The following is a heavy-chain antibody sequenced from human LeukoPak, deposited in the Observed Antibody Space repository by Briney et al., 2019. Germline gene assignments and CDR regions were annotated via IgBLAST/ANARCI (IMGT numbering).Heavy chain of an antibody. J-gene: IGHJ5*01. CDR3: VREEGYHLLASFGS. D-gene: IGHD5-12*01. CDR2: INPDSGVT. CDR1: GYTFTGFY. V-gene: IGHV1-2*05. Sequence: GTSVKVSCKASGYTFTGFYMHWVRQAPGQGLEWVGRINPDSGVTNYAQKFRGRVTLTGDTSISTAYMELNRLDSDDTGVYYCVREEGYHLLASFGSWGQGTLVTVSS.